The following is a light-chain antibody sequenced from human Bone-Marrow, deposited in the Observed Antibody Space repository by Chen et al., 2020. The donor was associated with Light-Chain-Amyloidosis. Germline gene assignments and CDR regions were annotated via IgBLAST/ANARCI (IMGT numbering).Light chain of an antibody. CDR2: EVT. V-gene: IGLV2-14*01. CDR3: SSYTITYTLF. CDR1: SSDVGGDNH. Sequence: QSALTQPAYVSGSPGQSSTISCTGTSSDVGGDNHVSWYQQHPDKAPKLMIYEVTNRTSWVPDRFSGSKSDNTASLTISGLQTEDEADYFCSSYTITYTLFFGSGTSFTVL. J-gene: IGLJ1*01.